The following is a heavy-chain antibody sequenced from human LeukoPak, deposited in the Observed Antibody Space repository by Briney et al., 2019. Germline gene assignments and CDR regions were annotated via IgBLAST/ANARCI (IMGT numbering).Heavy chain of an antibody. CDR1: GFTFSSYA. CDR3: AKLDYYDSSGYH. J-gene: IGHJ5*02. CDR2: ISGSGGST. V-gene: IGHV3-23*01. D-gene: IGHD3-22*01. Sequence: GGSLRFSCAASGFTFSSYAMSWVRQAPGKGLEWVSAISGSGGSTYYADSVKGRFAISRDNSKNTLYLQMNSLRAEDTAVYYCAKLDYYDSSGYHWGQGTLVTVSS.